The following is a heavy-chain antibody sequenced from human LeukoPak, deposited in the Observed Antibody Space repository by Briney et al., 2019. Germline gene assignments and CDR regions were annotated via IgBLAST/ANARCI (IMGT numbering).Heavy chain of an antibody. J-gene: IGHJ3*02. CDR2: IYYSGST. CDR3: ARDIRYFDWLFGAFDI. D-gene: IGHD3-9*01. CDR1: GGSISSYY. Sequence: PSETLSLTCTVSGGSISSYYWSWIRQPPGKGLEWIGYIYYSGSTNYNPSLKSRVTISVDTSKNQFSLKLSSVTAADTAVYYCARDIRYFDWLFGAFDIWGQGTMVTVSS. V-gene: IGHV4-59*01.